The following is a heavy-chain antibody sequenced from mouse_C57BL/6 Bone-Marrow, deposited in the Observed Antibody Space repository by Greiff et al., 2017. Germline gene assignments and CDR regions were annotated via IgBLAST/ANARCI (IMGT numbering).Heavy chain of an antibody. Sequence: EVQLQQSGAELVRPGASVKLSCTASGFNIKDDYMPWVKQRPEQGLEWIGWIDPENGDTEYASKFQGKATITADKSSNTAFLQLSSLTSEDTAVYYCTTIYYYGSSYEGSYYAMDYWGQGTSVTVSS. CDR3: TTIYYYGSSYEGSYYAMDY. V-gene: IGHV14-4*01. J-gene: IGHJ4*01. CDR1: GFNIKDDY. D-gene: IGHD1-1*01. CDR2: IDPENGDT.